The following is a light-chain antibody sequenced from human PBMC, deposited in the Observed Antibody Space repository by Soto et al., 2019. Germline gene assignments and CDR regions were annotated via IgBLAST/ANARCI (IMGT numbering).Light chain of an antibody. CDR2: GNS. J-gene: IGLJ2*01. CDR3: QSYDSSLSVGV. CDR1: SSNIGAGYD. V-gene: IGLV1-40*01. Sequence: QSVLTQPPSVSGAPGQRVTISCTGSSSNIGAGYDVDWYQQLPGTAPKLLIYGNSNRPSGVPDRFSGSKSGTSASLAITGLQAEDEADYYCQSYDSSLSVGVFGGGTKVTVL.